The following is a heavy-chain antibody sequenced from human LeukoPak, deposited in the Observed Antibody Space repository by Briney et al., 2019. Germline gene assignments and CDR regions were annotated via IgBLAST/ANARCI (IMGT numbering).Heavy chain of an antibody. V-gene: IGHV1-2*02. D-gene: IGHD2-15*01. CDR1: GYTFTSYY. CDR3: ARYSRDIVVVVAANNWFDP. CDR2: INPNSGGT. Sequence: ASVKVSCKASGYTFTSYYVHWVRQAPGQGLEWMGWINPNSGGTNYAQKFQGRVTMTRDTSISTAYMELSRLRSDDTAVYYCARYSRDIVVVVAANNWFDPWGQGTLVTVSS. J-gene: IGHJ5*02.